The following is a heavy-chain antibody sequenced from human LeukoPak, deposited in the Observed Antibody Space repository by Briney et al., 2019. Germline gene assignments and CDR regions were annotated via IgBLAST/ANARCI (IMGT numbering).Heavy chain of an antibody. J-gene: IGHJ6*02. Sequence: PSETLSLTCTVSGGSISSYYWSWIRQPAGKGLEWIGRIYTSGSTNYNPSLKSRVTMSVDTSKNQFSLKLSSVTAADTAVYYCARDSRAVTTSYYYYGMDVWGQGTTVTVSS. V-gene: IGHV4-4*07. CDR1: GGSISSYY. D-gene: IGHD4-17*01. CDR3: ARDSRAVTTSYYYYGMDV. CDR2: IYTSGST.